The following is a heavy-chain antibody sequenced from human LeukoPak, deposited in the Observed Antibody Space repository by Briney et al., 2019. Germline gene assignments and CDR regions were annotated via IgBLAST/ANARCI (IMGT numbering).Heavy chain of an antibody. J-gene: IGHJ6*03. CDR1: GGSISSSSYY. D-gene: IGHD4-11*01. Sequence: SETLSLTCTVSGGSISSSSYYWGWIRQPPGKGLEWIGSIYYSGSTYYNPSLKSRVTISVDTSKNQFSLKLSSVTAADTAIYYCARIVTTPYSYYYYMDVWGKGTTVTVSS. CDR2: IYYSGST. V-gene: IGHV4-39*07. CDR3: ARIVTTPYSYYYYMDV.